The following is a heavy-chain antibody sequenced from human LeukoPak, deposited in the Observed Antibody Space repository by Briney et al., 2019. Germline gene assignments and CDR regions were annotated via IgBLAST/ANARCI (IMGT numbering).Heavy chain of an antibody. CDR2: IYHSGST. V-gene: IGHV4-4*01. CDR3: ARTAMVRGLVFDY. CDR1: GGSISSSDW. D-gene: IGHD3-10*01. J-gene: IGHJ4*02. Sequence: PSGTLSLTCAVSGGSISSSDWWSWVRQPPGKGLEWIGEIYHSGSTNYNPSLKSRVTISVDKSKNQFSLKLSSVTAADTAVYCCARTAMVRGLVFDYWGQGTLVTVSS.